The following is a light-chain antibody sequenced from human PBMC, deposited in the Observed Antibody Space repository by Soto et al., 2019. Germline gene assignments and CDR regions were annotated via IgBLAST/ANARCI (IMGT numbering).Light chain of an antibody. CDR1: QGIRSW. CDR3: QQANSLPLT. Sequence: DIHMTQSPSSVSASLGDRVTITSRASQGIRSWLAWYQQKPGKAPKFLIYAASGLQSGVPSRFSGSGSGTDFTLTISRLQPEDSATYYCQQANSLPLTFGGGTKVDIK. J-gene: IGKJ4*01. CDR2: AAS. V-gene: IGKV1-12*01.